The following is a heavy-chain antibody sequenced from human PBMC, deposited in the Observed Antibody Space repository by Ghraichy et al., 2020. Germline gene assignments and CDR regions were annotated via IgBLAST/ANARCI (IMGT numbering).Heavy chain of an antibody. CDR2: ISGSGGST. D-gene: IGHD6-13*01. V-gene: IGHV3-23*01. CDR3: AKGYSSSWYLDAFDI. Sequence: LSLTCAASGFTFSSYAMSWVRQAPGKGLEWVSAISGSGGSTYYADSVKGRFTISRDNSKNTLYLQMNSLRAEDTAVYYCAKGYSSSWYLDAFDIWGQGTMVTVSS. J-gene: IGHJ3*02. CDR1: GFTFSSYA.